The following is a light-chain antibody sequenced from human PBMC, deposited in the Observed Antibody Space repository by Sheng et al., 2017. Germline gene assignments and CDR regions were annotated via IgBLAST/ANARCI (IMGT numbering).Light chain of an antibody. CDR2: TTN. CDR1: SDSVSTSYY. Sequence: QTVVTQEPSFSVSPGGTVTLTCGLSSDSVSTSYYPSWYQQTPGQAPRTLIYTTNTRSSGVPDRFSGSILGNKAVLTITGAQADDESDYYCVLYMGSGLWVFGGGTKLTVL. CDR3: VLYMGSGLWV. J-gene: IGLJ3*02. V-gene: IGLV8-61*01.